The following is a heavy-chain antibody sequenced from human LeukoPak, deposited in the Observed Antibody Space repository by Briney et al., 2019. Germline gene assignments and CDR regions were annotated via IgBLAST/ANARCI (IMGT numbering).Heavy chain of an antibody. CDR2: IIPILGIA. V-gene: IGHV1-69*04. Sequence: SVKVSCKASGGTFSRYAISWVRQAPGQGLEWMGRIIPILGIANYAQKFQGRVTITEDKSTSTAYMELSSLTSEDPGVYYCARGGRLRYFDWLLGPGGQGTLVTVSS. CDR1: GGTFSRYA. J-gene: IGHJ5*02. D-gene: IGHD3-9*01. CDR3: ARGGRLRYFDWLLGP.